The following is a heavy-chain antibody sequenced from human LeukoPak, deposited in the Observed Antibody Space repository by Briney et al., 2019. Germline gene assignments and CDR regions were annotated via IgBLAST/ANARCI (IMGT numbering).Heavy chain of an antibody. D-gene: IGHD6-19*01. CDR2: INTDGTVT. CDR3: ATKQWLAPPPDS. J-gene: IGHJ4*02. V-gene: IGHV3-74*01. CDR1: GVTFSKYW. Sequence: GGSLRLSFAASGVTFSKYWMLWVRQAPGKGLQSVSRINTDGTVTTYADSVKVRFTVSRANADNTMFLQINSVRDEDTAVYYCATKQWLAPPPDSWGQGTPVTVSS.